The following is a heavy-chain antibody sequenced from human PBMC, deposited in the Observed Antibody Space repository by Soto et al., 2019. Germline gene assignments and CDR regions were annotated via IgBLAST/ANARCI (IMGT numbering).Heavy chain of an antibody. V-gene: IGHV3-33*01. CDR2: IWYDGSNK. CDR1: GFTFSSYG. CDR3: AREKGYCSGGSCYFPYYGMDV. J-gene: IGHJ6*02. Sequence: QVQLVESGGGVVQPGRSLRLSCAASGFTFSSYGMHWVRQAPGKGLEWVAVIWYDGSNKYYADSVKGRFTISRDNSKNTLYLQMNSLRAEDTAVYYCAREKGYCSGGSCYFPYYGMDVWGQGTTVTVSS. D-gene: IGHD2-15*01.